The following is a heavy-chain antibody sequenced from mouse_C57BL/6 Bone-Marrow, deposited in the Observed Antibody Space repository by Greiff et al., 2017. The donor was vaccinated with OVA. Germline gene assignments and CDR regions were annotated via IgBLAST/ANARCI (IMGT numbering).Heavy chain of an antibody. D-gene: IGHD1-1*01. Sequence: QVQLQQPGAELVKPGASVKMSCKASGYTFTSYWITWVKQRPGQGLEWIGDIYPGSGSTNYNEKFKSKATLTVDTSSSTAYMQLSSLTSEDSAVYYCARCYCGSSCGGYFDVWGTGTTVTVSS. CDR1: GYTFTSYW. V-gene: IGHV1-55*01. CDR3: ARCYCGSSCGGYFDV. CDR2: IYPGSGST. J-gene: IGHJ1*03.